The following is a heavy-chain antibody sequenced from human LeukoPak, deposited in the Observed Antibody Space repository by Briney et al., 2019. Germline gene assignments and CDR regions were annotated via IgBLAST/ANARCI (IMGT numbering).Heavy chain of an antibody. Sequence: PGGSLRLSCAASGFTFSDYYMSWIRQAPGKGLEWVSRINSDGSSTSYADSVKGRFTISRDNAKNTLYLQMNSLRAEDTAVYYCARGSGIAAAGTRYYNWFDPWGQGTLVTVSS. V-gene: IGHV3-74*01. CDR1: GFTFSDYY. J-gene: IGHJ5*02. D-gene: IGHD6-13*01. CDR3: ARGSGIAAAGTRYYNWFDP. CDR2: INSDGSST.